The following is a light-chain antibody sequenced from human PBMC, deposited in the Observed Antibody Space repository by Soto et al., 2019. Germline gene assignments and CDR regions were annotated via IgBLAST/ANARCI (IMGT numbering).Light chain of an antibody. CDR2: GAS. V-gene: IGKV3-15*01. Sequence: EIVMTHSPATLSVSPGDIATLSCRASQSVTSNLAWYQQKPGQAPRLLIYGASTRATGIPARFSGSGSGTEFTLTISSLQSEDFAVYFCQQYNNWPPITFGQGTRLEIK. CDR1: QSVTSN. J-gene: IGKJ5*01. CDR3: QQYNNWPPIT.